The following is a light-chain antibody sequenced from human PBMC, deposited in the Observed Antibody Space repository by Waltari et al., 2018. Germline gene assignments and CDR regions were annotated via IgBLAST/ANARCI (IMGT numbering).Light chain of an antibody. CDR2: GAS. J-gene: IGKJ1*01. CDR1: QSVSSN. CDR3: QQYNNWPLWT. Sequence: EIVMTQSPATLSVSPGERATLSCRASQSVSSNLAWYQLKPGQAPRLLIYGASTRAIGISARVSGSGAWTEFTLTISSLQSEDFAVYYCQQYNNWPLWTFGQGTKVEIK. V-gene: IGKV3-15*01.